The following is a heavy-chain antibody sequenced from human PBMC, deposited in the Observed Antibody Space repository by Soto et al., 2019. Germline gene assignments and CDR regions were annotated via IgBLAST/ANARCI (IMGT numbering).Heavy chain of an antibody. D-gene: IGHD3-10*01. CDR3: ARAGSGSYYNFDY. V-gene: IGHV4-4*02. Sequence: PSETLSLTCAVSGGSISSSNWWSWVRQPPGKGLEWIGEIYHSGSTNYNPSLKSRVTISVDKSRNQFSLKLSSVTAADTAVYYCARAGSGSYYNFDYWGQGTLVTVPQ. CDR1: GGSISSSNW. CDR2: IYHSGST. J-gene: IGHJ4*02.